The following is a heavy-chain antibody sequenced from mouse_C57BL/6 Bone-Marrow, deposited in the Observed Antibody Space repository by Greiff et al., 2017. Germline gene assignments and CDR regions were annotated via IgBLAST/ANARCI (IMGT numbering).Heavy chain of an antibody. D-gene: IGHD2-1*01. CDR1: GYTFTSYW. J-gene: IGHJ3*01. CDR3: AREGYYGNYGFAY. V-gene: IGHV1-69*01. Sequence: VQLQQPGAELVMPGASVKLSCKASGYTFTSYWMHWVQQRPGQGLEWIGEIDPSASYTNYNQKFTGKSTLTVDKSSSTAYMQLSSLTSEDSAVYYSAREGYYGNYGFAYWGKGTLVTVSA. CDR2: IDPSASYT.